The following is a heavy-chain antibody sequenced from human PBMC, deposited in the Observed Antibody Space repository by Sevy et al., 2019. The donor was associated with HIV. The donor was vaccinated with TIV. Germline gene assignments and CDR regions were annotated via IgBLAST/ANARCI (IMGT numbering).Heavy chain of an antibody. D-gene: IGHD3-16*01. CDR3: ARDDSIAGPMITCLDY. J-gene: IGHJ4*02. CDR2: IWTDGSNK. V-gene: IGHV3-33*01. CDR1: GFTFSSYG. Sequence: GGSLRLSCAASGFTFSSYGMHWVRQAPGKGLEWVAVIWTDGSNKYYADSVKGRFTISRDNSKNTRYLQMNSLRAEDTAVYYCARDDSIAGPMITCLDYWGQGTLVTVSS.